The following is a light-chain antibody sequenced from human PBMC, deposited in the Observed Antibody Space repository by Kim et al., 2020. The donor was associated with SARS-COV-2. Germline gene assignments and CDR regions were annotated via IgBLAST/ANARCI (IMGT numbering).Light chain of an antibody. V-gene: IGLV1-47*01. CDR2: RNN. CDR3: AAWDDSLSGYVV. Sequence: VTITCSGSSSNLGSNYVYWYQQLPGTAPKLLIYRNNQRPSGVPDRFSGSKSGTSASLAINGLRSEDEADYYCAAWDDSLSGYVVFGGGTQLTVL. J-gene: IGLJ2*01. CDR1: SSNLGSNY.